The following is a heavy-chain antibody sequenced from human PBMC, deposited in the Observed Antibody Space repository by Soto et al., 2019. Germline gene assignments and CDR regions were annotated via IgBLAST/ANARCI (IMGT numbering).Heavy chain of an antibody. CDR2: ISSGGTTI. J-gene: IGHJ4*02. CDR1: GFSFSDYS. Sequence: PGGSLRLSCGASGFSFSDYSMNWVRQAPGKGLEWISYISSGGTTIYYADSVKGRFTIPRDNAKNSLYLQMSSLRGEDTALYYCATSWDYWGQGTLVTVSS. V-gene: IGHV3-48*01. CDR3: ATSWDY.